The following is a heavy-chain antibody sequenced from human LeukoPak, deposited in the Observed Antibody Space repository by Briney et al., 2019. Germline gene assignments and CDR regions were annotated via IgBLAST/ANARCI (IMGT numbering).Heavy chain of an antibody. CDR1: GYTFTGYY. V-gene: IGHV1-2*02. D-gene: IGHD6-19*01. CDR2: INPNSGGT. CDR3: ARDNGIAVAGPFDY. Sequence: GASVKVSCKAAGYTFTGYYMHWVRQAPGQGLEWMGWINPNSGGTNYAQKFQGRVTMTRDTSISTAYMELSRRRSDDTAVYYCARDNGIAVAGPFDYWGQGTLVTVSS. J-gene: IGHJ4*02.